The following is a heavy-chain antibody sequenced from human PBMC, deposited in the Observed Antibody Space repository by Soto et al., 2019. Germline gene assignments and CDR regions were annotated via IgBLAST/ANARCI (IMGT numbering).Heavy chain of an antibody. J-gene: IGHJ4*02. CDR3: ARNLGIAVARDDY. CDR2: ISGSGGST. CDR1: GFTFSSYA. V-gene: IGHV3-23*01. Sequence: EVQLLESGGGLVQPGGSLRLSCAASGFTFSSYAMSWVRQAPGKGLEWVSAISGSGGSTYYADSVKGRFTISRDNSKNTLYLQMNSLRAEDTAVYYCARNLGIAVARDDYWGQGTLVTVSS. D-gene: IGHD6-19*01.